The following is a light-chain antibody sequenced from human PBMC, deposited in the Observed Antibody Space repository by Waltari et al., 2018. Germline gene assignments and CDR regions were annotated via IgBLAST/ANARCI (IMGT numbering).Light chain of an antibody. CDR2: KAS. CDR3: QQYQTSSRT. V-gene: IGKV1-5*03. J-gene: IGKJ1*01. CDR1: QSISSW. Sequence: DIQMTQSPSTLSASVGDRVTITCRASQSISSWLAWYQQKPGKVPRLLIYKASSLESGVPSRFSGSGSGTEFTLTISSLQPDDFATYYCQQYQTSSRTFGQGTNVEIK.